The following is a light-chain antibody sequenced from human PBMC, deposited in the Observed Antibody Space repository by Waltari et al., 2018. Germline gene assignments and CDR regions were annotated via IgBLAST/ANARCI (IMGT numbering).Light chain of an antibody. CDR2: GAS. Sequence: EIVMTQSPATLSVSPGERDTLSCRASQSVSSNLAWYQQKPGQAPRLLIYGASTRATGIPARFSGSWSGTEFTLTISSLQSEDFAVYYCQQYNNWPPNTFGQGTKLEIK. J-gene: IGKJ2*01. V-gene: IGKV3-15*01. CDR3: QQYNNWPPNT. CDR1: QSVSSN.